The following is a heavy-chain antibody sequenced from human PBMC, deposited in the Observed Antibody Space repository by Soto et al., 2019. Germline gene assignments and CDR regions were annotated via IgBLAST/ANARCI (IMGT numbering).Heavy chain of an antibody. Sequence: QITLKESGPTLVKPTQTLTLTCTFSGFSLSTSRVGVGLIRQPPGKALEWLALIYWDDDKRYSPSLKSRLTITKDTSKNQVVLTMTNTDPVDTATYYCVHTSGSGNSACFDYWGQGTLVTVSS. D-gene: IGHD3-10*01. J-gene: IGHJ4*02. V-gene: IGHV2-5*02. CDR1: GFSLSTSRVG. CDR2: IYWDDDK. CDR3: VHTSGSGNSACFDY.